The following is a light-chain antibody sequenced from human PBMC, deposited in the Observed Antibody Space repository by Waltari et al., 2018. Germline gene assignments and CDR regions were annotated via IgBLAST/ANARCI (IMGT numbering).Light chain of an antibody. J-gene: IGKJ2*01. CDR2: ASS. Sequence: TQSPVTLSVSPGEPATLSCRASESVNSDLAWYYQKPGQAPRLLMYASSARATGVPVRFTGSGFDTDFTLTISSLEPEDFAVYYCQQRTNWPPGYTFGQGTNLQIK. CDR1: ESVNSD. V-gene: IGKV3-11*01. CDR3: QQRTNWPPGYT.